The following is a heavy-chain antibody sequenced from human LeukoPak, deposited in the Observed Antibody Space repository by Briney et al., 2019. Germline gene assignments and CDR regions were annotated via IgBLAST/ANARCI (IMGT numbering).Heavy chain of an antibody. CDR2: IYYCGST. Sequence: PSETLSLTCTVSGGSISSYYWSWIRQPPGQGLEWVGYIYYCGSTNYNSSLKSRVTISVDTSKNQFSLKLSSVTAADTAVYYRARGDDSSGYSTTFDPWGQGTLVTVSS. CDR3: ARGDDSSGYSTTFDP. V-gene: IGHV4-59*08. CDR1: GGSISSYY. D-gene: IGHD3-22*01. J-gene: IGHJ5*02.